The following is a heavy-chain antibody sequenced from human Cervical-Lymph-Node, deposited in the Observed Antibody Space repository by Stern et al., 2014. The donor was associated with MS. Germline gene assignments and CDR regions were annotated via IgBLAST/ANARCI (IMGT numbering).Heavy chain of an antibody. CDR1: GYIFTGYY. CDR2: INANSGDT. V-gene: IGHV1-2*06. J-gene: IGHJ6*02. D-gene: IGHD5-18*01. Sequence: QVQLVQSGAEVKKPGASVKVSCKASGYIFTGYYIHWVRRAPGQGLEWMGRINANSGDTNYAQKFQGRVTMTRDTSVSTAYMELSRLRSDDTAVYYCARDQEMVDTYYFYGMDVWGQGTTVTVSS. CDR3: ARDQEMVDTYYFYGMDV.